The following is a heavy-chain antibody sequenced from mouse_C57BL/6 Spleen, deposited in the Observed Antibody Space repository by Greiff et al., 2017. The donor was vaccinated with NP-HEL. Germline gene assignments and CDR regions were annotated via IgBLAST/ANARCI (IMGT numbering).Heavy chain of an antibody. Sequence: QVLLQQPGAELVMPGASVKLSCKASGYTFTSYWMHWVKQRPGQGLEWIGEIDPSDSYTNYNQKFKGKSTLTVDKSSSTAYMQLSSLTSEDSAVYYCARGGSGYAMDYWGQGTSVTVSS. J-gene: IGHJ4*01. CDR3: ARGGSGYAMDY. CDR2: IDPSDSYT. D-gene: IGHD3-2*02. CDR1: GYTFTSYW. V-gene: IGHV1-69*01.